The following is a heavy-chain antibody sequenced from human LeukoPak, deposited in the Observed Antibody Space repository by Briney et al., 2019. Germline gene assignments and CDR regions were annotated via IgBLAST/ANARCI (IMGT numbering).Heavy chain of an antibody. J-gene: IGHJ4*03. CDR1: GFTFSSYS. CDR3: VRDSSRGLHEY. V-gene: IGHV3-21*01. Sequence: PGGSLRLFCAASGFTFSSYSMNWVPPAPGKGLEWVSSISSSSSYIYYGDSVKGRFTISRNNAKNSLYLQMNSLRAEDTAVVYCVRDSSRGLHEYWGQGTLVTVSS. D-gene: IGHD6-13*01. CDR2: ISSSSSYI.